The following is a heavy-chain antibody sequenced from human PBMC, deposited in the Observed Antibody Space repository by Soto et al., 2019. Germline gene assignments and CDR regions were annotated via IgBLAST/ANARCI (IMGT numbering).Heavy chain of an antibody. D-gene: IGHD3-10*01. CDR2: ISYDGSNK. V-gene: IGHV3-30*18. Sequence: PGGSLRLSCAASGFTFSSYGMHWVRQAPGKGLEWVAVISYDGSNKYYADSVKGRFTISRDNSKNTLYLQMNSLRAEDTAVYYCANGGSPASGSYYSDFDYWGQGTLVTVSS. J-gene: IGHJ4*02. CDR3: ANGGSPASGSYYSDFDY. CDR1: GFTFSSYG.